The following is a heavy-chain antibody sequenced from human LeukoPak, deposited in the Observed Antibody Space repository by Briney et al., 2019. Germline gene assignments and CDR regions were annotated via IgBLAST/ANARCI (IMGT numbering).Heavy chain of an antibody. V-gene: IGHV3-66*02. Sequence: GGSLRLSCAASGFTVSSNYMSWVRQAPGPGLESVSVIYSGGSTYYADSVKGRFTISRDNSKNTLYLQMNSLRAEDTAVYYCARASRGPYGDYVDYFDYWGQGTLVTVSS. D-gene: IGHD4-17*01. CDR1: GFTVSSNY. J-gene: IGHJ4*02. CDR2: IYSGGST. CDR3: ARASRGPYGDYVDYFDY.